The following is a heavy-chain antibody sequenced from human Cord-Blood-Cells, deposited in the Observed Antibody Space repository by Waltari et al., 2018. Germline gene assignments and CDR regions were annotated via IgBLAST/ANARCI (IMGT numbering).Heavy chain of an antibody. CDR3: ARVFGYIDY. Sequence: QVQLVQSGAEVKKPGASVTVSCKDAGHTFTSYARHWVRQAPGQRLEWMGWINAGNGNTKYSQKFQGRVTITRDTSASTAYMGLSSLRSEDTAVYYCARVFGYIDYWGQGTLVTVSS. D-gene: IGHD3-16*02. J-gene: IGHJ4*02. CDR1: GHTFTSYA. CDR2: INAGNGNT. V-gene: IGHV1-3*01.